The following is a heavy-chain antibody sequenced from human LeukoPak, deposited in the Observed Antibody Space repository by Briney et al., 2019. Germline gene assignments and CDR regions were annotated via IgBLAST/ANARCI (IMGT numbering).Heavy chain of an antibody. CDR1: GFTFSSYW. Sequence: GGSLRLSCAASGFTFSSYWMSWVGQAPGKGLEGVANIKQDGSEKYYVDSVKGRLTIYRDNAKNSLYLQMNSLRAEDTAVYYCARTSDGYSSSWYYFDYWGQGTLVTVSS. V-gene: IGHV3-7*01. CDR2: IKQDGSEK. J-gene: IGHJ4*02. D-gene: IGHD6-13*01. CDR3: ARTSDGYSSSWYYFDY.